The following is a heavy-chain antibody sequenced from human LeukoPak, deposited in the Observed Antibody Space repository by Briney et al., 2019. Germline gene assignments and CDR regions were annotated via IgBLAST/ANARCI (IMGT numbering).Heavy chain of an antibody. V-gene: IGHV1-2*02. CDR2: INPNRGGT. D-gene: IGHD5-18*01. CDR1: GYTFAGYY. J-gene: IGHJ4*02. Sequence: ASVKVSCKASGYTFAGYYMHWVRQAPGQGLEWMGWINPNRGGTNYAQKFQGRVTMTRDTSISTAYMELSRLRSDDTAVYYCAREVDTAMVGLFDYWGQGTLVTVSS. CDR3: AREVDTAMVGLFDY.